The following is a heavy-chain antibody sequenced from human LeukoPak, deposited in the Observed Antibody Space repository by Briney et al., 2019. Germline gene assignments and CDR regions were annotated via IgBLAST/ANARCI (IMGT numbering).Heavy chain of an antibody. CDR1: GFTFSSFG. CDR3: ANYYYDSSGYPGPLEY. J-gene: IGHJ4*02. D-gene: IGHD3-22*01. V-gene: IGHV3-33*06. Sequence: PGGSLRLSCGASGFTFSSFGMHWLRQAPGKGLEWVAIIWYDGSDKYYSDSVKGRFTISRDNSKNTLYLQMNTLRAEDTAVYYCANYYYDSSGYPGPLEYWGQGTLVTVSS. CDR2: IWYDGSDK.